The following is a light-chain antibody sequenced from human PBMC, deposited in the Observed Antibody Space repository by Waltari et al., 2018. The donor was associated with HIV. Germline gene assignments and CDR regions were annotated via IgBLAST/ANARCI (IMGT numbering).Light chain of an antibody. CDR2: EVN. Sequence: QSALSQPASVSGSPGQSIAISCTGTSSDVGGYNYVSWYQQHPGKAPKLMIYEVNNRPSGVSSRFSGSKSGNTASLTISGLQAEDEADYYCSSYTSSISLVFGGGTKVTVL. CDR1: SSDVGGYNY. J-gene: IGLJ2*01. CDR3: SSYTSSISLV. V-gene: IGLV2-14*01.